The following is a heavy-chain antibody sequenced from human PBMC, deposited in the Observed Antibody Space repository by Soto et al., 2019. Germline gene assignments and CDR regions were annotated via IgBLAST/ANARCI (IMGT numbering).Heavy chain of an antibody. CDR3: AKQRRGYSYGTFDY. CDR1: GGSISSSSYY. D-gene: IGHD5-18*01. J-gene: IGHJ4*02. Sequence: PSETLSLTCTVSGGSISSSSYYWGWIRQPPGKGLEWIGSIYYSGSTYYNPSLKSRVTISVDTSKNQFSLKLSSVTAADTAVYYCAKQRRGYSYGTFDYWGQGTLVTVSS. CDR2: IYYSGST. V-gene: IGHV4-39*01.